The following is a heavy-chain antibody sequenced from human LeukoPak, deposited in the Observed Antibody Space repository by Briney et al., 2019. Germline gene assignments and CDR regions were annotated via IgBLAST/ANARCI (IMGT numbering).Heavy chain of an antibody. CDR1: GDSISSYY. Sequence: PSETLSLTCTVSGDSISSYYWNWIRQPAGKGLEWIGRNYFTGSTNYNPSLKSRVTMSLDTSKNQFSLKLSSVTAADTAVYYCARAVVVAATLAWLDPWGQGTLVTVSS. D-gene: IGHD2-15*01. V-gene: IGHV4-4*07. CDR2: NYFTGST. J-gene: IGHJ5*02. CDR3: ARAVVVAATLAWLDP.